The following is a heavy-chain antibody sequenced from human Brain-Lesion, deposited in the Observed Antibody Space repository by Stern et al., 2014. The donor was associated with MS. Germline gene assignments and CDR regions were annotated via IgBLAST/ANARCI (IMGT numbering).Heavy chain of an antibody. V-gene: IGHV3-9*01. CDR3: ARDITGSSAYFAY. D-gene: IGHD1-14*01. Sequence: EVQLEESGGDLVQPGRSLRLSCAAFGFTFDDYAMHWVRHGPGKGLEWVAGISWNSGTIGNADSVKGRFTTSRDNAYSSLYLQMNSLRPEDTALYYCARDITGSSAYFAYWGQGTLVTVSS. CDR1: GFTFDDYA. J-gene: IGHJ4*02. CDR2: ISWNSGTI.